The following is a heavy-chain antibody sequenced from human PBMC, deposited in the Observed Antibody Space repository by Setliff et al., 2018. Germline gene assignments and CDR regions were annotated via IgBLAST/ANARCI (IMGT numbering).Heavy chain of an antibody. CDR3: AREPWYYNFWSGYNRDYFDY. CDR1: GFTFSTYW. Sequence: PGGSLRLSCAASGFTFSTYWMSWIRQPPGKGLEWIGEINHSGSTNYNPSLKSRVTISVDTSKNQFSLKLSSVTAADTAVYYCAREPWYYNFWSGYNRDYFDYWGQGTLVTVSS. D-gene: IGHD3-3*01. V-gene: IGHV4-34*01. CDR2: INHSGST. J-gene: IGHJ4*02.